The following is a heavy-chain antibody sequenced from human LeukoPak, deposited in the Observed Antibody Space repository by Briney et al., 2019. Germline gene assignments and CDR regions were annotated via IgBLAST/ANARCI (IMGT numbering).Heavy chain of an antibody. CDR3: ARDVYRRQAYYWNPHDAFDI. J-gene: IGHJ3*02. CDR2: IKQDGSEK. CDR1: GFTFSSYW. Sequence: GGSLRLSCAASGFTFSSYWMSWVRQAPGKGLEWVANIKQDGSEKYYADSVKGRFTISRDNAKNSLYLQMNSLRAEDPAVYYCARDVYRRQAYYWNPHDAFDIWGQGTLATVSS. D-gene: IGHD1-20*01. V-gene: IGHV3-7*01.